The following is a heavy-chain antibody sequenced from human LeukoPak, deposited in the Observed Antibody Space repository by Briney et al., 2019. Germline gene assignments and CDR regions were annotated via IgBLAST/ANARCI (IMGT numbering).Heavy chain of an antibody. J-gene: IGHJ3*02. Sequence: GGSLRLSCAASGFTFRDYYMGWIRQAPGKGLGWVSYISNSVGSRIYNADTVKGRFTISRDNTKNSLYLQMNSLRAEDTAVYYCVRAFNDAFDIWGRGTMVTVSS. V-gene: IGHV3-11*04. CDR2: ISNSVGSRI. CDR1: GFTFRDYY. CDR3: VRAFNDAFDI.